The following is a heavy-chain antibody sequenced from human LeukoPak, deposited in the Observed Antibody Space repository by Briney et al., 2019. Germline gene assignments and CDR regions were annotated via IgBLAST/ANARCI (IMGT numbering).Heavy chain of an antibody. V-gene: IGHV1-69*06. CDR1: GGTFSSYA. CDR3: ARDLTRVGISDDDDAFDI. Sequence: GASVKVSCKASGGTFSSYAISWVRQAPGQGLEWMGGIIPIFGTANYAQKFQGRVTITADKSTSTAYMELSSLRSEDTAVYYCARDLTRVGISDDDDAFDIWGQGTMVTVSS. J-gene: IGHJ3*02. D-gene: IGHD3-3*02. CDR2: IIPIFGTA.